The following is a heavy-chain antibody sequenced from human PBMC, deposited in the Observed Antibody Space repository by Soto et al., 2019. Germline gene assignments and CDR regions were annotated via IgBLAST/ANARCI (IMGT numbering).Heavy chain of an antibody. Sequence: GSLRLSCLASGFTFSDFAMTWVRHVPGRGLEWVASLDGAGGSTYYAESVRGRFSISRDNSQNTLFLQMKRLTVDDTAIYYCAAPRDEYGSGVSWFTYGMDIWGQGTTVTVS. V-gene: IGHV3-23*01. D-gene: IGHD3-10*01. CDR3: AAPRDEYGSGVSWFTYGMDI. J-gene: IGHJ6*02. CDR1: GFTFSDFA. CDR2: LDGAGGST.